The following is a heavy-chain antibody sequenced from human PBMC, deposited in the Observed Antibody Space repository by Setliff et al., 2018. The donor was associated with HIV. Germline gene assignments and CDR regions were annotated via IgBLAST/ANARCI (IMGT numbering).Heavy chain of an antibody. CDR1: GYTFTGYY. CDR2: INPNSGGT. CDR3: ATATGYSSGWSKNFDY. J-gene: IGHJ4*02. Sequence: ASVKVSCKASGYTFTGYYMHWVRQAPGQGLEWMGWINPNSGGTTYAQKFQGRVTMTRDTSISTAYMEVSRLRSEDTAVYYCATATGYSSGWSKNFDYWGQGTLVTVSS. D-gene: IGHD6-19*01. V-gene: IGHV1-2*02.